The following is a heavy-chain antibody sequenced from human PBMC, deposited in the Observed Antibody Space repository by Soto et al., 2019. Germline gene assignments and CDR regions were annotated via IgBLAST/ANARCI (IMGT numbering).Heavy chain of an antibody. CDR3: ASARQWLAFDY. D-gene: IGHD6-19*01. Sequence: SETLSLTCAVHGGSFSGYSWTWIRQSPGKGLEWIGYIYHTGSTNYNPPLKSRLTISTDTSKNQFSLKLSYVTAADTAPYYCASARQWLAFDYWGQGTLVSVSS. CDR1: GGSFSGYS. V-gene: IGHV4-34*01. CDR2: IYHTGST. J-gene: IGHJ4*02.